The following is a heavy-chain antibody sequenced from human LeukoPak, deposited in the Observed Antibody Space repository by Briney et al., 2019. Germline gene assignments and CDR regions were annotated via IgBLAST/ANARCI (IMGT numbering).Heavy chain of an antibody. Sequence: GGSLRLSCAASGFTFSSYAMHWVRQAPGKGLEWVAVISYDGSNKYYADSVKGRFTISRDNSKNTLYLQMNSLRAEDTAVYYCARSKGYSSSSGGNAFDIWGQGTMVTVSS. CDR1: GFTFSSYA. J-gene: IGHJ3*02. D-gene: IGHD6-6*01. CDR2: ISYDGSNK. CDR3: ARSKGYSSSSGGNAFDI. V-gene: IGHV3-30*04.